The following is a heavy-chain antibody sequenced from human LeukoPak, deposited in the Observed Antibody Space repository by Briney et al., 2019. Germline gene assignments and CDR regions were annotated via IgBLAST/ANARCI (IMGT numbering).Heavy chain of an antibody. CDR2: IKQDGSEN. V-gene: IGHV3-7*01. D-gene: IGHD7-27*01. CDR3: VRGGTGRGGDYFDY. CDR1: GFTFSSYW. J-gene: IGHJ4*02. Sequence: GGSLTLSCAASGFTFSSYWMSWVRQAPGKGLEWVANIKQDGSENYYLDSVKGRFTISRDNAKNSLYLHMNSMRVEDTAVYYCVRGGTGRGGDYFDYWGLGTLVTVSS.